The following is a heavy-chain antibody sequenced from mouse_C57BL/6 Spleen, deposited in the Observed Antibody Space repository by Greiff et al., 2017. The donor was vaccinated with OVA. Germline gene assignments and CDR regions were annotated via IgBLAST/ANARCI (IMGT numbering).Heavy chain of an antibody. Sequence: DVKLQESGPELVKPGASVKIPCKASGYTFTDYNMDWVKQSHGKSLEWIGDINPNNGGTIYNQKFKGKATLTVDKSSSTAYMELRSLTSEDTAVYYCARGFYAMDYWGQGTSVTVSS. CDR1: GYTFTDYN. CDR3: ARGFYAMDY. CDR2: INPNNGGT. V-gene: IGHV1-18*01. J-gene: IGHJ4*01.